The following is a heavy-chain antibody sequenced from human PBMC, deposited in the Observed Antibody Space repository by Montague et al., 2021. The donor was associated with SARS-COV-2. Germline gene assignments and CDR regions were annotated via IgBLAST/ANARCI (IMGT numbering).Heavy chain of an antibody. CDR1: GFSRSTSGMC. V-gene: IGHV2-70*11. CDR2: SDWDGDK. Sequence: PELVKLTQTLTLTCTFSGFSRSTSGMCMTWIRQPPGKALEWLARSDWDGDKYYNTSLKSRLTISKDTSKNLVVLTMTNMDPVDTATYYCARGPSDTYYYNGMDVWGRGTTVTVSS. J-gene: IGHJ6*02. CDR3: ARGPSDTYYYNGMDV.